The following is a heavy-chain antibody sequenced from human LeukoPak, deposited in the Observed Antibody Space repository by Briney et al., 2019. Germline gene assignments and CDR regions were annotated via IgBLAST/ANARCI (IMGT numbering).Heavy chain of an antibody. CDR2: INPNSGGT. CDR1: GYTFTGYY. CDR3: ARPHSSSLLWFDP. Sequence: ASVKVSCKASGYTFTGYYMHWGRQAPGQGLEWMGWINPNSGGTNYAQKFQGRVTMTRDTSISTAYMELSRLRSDDTAVYYCARPHSSSLLWFDPWGQGTLVTVSS. J-gene: IGHJ5*02. V-gene: IGHV1-2*02. D-gene: IGHD6-6*01.